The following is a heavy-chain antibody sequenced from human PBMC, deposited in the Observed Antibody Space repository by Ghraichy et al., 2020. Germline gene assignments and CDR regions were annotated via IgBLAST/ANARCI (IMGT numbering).Heavy chain of an antibody. D-gene: IGHD1-14*01. J-gene: IGHJ5*02. CDR2: VYPDDSDT. CDR1: GYSFTNYW. Sequence: GESLNISCKGSGYSFTNYWIDWVRQMPGKGLEWMRIVYPDDSDTRSNPSFQGPVTISADKSISTAYLQWNSLKASDTAMYFCARLAGTQDGNWFDPWGQGTLVTVSS. CDR3: ARLAGTQDGNWFDP. V-gene: IGHV5-51*01.